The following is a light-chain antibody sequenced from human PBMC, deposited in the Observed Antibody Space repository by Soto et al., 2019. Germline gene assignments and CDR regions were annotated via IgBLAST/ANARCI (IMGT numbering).Light chain of an antibody. J-gene: IGLJ3*02. Sequence: QLVLTQPPSVSEAPRQRVTISCSGSRSNVGDNAVNWYQQFPGKAPKLLIYYDDLLTSGVSDRFSGSKSGTSASLAISGLQSEDEGDYYCEAWDDSLNGWVFGGGTKLTV. V-gene: IGLV1-36*01. CDR3: EAWDDSLNGWV. CDR1: RSNVGDNA. CDR2: YDD.